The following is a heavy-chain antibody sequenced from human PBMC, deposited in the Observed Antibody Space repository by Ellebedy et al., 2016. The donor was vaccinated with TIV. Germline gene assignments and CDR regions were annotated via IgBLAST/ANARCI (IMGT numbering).Heavy chain of an antibody. V-gene: IGHV4-34*01. CDR2: INHSGST. CDR3: ARLSSSSWYGESFQH. J-gene: IGHJ1*01. D-gene: IGHD6-13*01. Sequence: GSLRLSXAVYGGSFSGYYWSWIRQPPGKGLEWIGEINHSGSTNYNPSLKSRVTISVDTSKNQFSLKLSSVTAADTAVYYCARLSSSSWYGESFQHWGQGTLVTVSS. CDR1: GGSFSGYY.